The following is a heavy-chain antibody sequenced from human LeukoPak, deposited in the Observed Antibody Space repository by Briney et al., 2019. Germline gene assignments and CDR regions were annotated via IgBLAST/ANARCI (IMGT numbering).Heavy chain of an antibody. CDR2: IYYSGST. Sequence: SETLSLTCAVSGGSISSYYWSWIRQPPGKGLEWIGYIYYSGSTNYNPSLKSRVTISVDTSKNQFSLKLSSVTAADTAVYYCAATGYSYNYWGQGTLVTVSS. CDR1: GGSISSYY. J-gene: IGHJ4*02. D-gene: IGHD4-4*01. CDR3: AATGYSYNY. V-gene: IGHV4-59*08.